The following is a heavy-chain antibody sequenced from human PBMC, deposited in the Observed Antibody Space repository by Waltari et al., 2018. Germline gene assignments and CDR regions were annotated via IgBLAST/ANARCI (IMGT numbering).Heavy chain of an antibody. CDR2: IYYSGST. Sequence: QVQLQESGPGLVKPSETLSLTCTVSGGSISSYYWSWIRQPPGKGLEWIGYIYYSGSTNSNPSLKMRVTISVDTAKNRVSLKLSSVTAADTAVYYCASNPRYCSGGSCYPADYYYYMDVWGKGTTVTVSS. D-gene: IGHD2-15*01. CDR3: ASNPRYCSGGSCYPADYYYYMDV. CDR1: GGSISSYY. V-gene: IGHV4-59*01. J-gene: IGHJ6*03.